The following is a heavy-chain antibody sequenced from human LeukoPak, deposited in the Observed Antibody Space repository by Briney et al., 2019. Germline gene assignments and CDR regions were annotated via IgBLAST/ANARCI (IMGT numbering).Heavy chain of an antibody. CDR1: GFMFGDYA. J-gene: IGHJ6*03. V-gene: IGHV3-7*04. CDR3: ARAYYYYMDV. Sequence: HPGGSLRLSCTASGFMFGDYAMSWFRQAPGKGLEWVANIKQDGSEKYYVDSVKGRFTISRDNAKNSLYLQMNSLRAEDTAVYYCARAYYYYMDVWGKGTTVTVSS. CDR2: IKQDGSEK.